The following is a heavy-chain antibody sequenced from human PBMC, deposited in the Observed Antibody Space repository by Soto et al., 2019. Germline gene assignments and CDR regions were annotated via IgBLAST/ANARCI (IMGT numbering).Heavy chain of an antibody. CDR2: ISGSGGST. CDR3: AKDPRREIVVVVAATGTEYFQH. J-gene: IGHJ1*01. V-gene: IGHV3-23*01. D-gene: IGHD2-15*01. Sequence: GGSLRLSCAASGFTFSSYAMSWVRQAPGKGLEWVSAISGSGGSTYYADSVKGRFTISRDNSKNTLYLQMNSLRAEDTAVYYGAKDPRREIVVVVAATGTEYFQHWGQGTLVTVSS. CDR1: GFTFSSYA.